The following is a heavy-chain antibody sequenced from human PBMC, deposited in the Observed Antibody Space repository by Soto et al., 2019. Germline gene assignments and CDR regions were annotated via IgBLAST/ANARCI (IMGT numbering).Heavy chain of an antibody. J-gene: IGHJ4*02. V-gene: IGHV4-39*01. D-gene: IGHD5-18*01. CDR3: ASAGKIRSYSYGPFDS. CDR2: IYYTGTT. CDR1: GGSISSNSYY. Sequence: QLQLQESGPGLVKPSETLSLTCTVSGGSISSNSYYWGWIRQSPGKGLEWIGSIYYTGTTYYSPSLKSRVTISVDTSKNQFSLKLSSVTATDTAVYYCASAGKIRSYSYGPFDSWGQGTLVTVSS.